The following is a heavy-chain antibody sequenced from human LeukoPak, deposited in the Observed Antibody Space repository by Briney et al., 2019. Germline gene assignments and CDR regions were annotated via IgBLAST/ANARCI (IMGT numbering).Heavy chain of an antibody. CDR3: ARGGVAARLMYGFQNWFDP. J-gene: IGHJ5*02. CDR1: GETVSGGAYY. V-gene: IGHV4-31*03. Sequence: PSQTLSLTCSVSGETVSGGAYYWSWIRQHPGKGLEWIGNIYYSGSTYYNPTLRSRLTISVDTSNNQFSLKMTSVTAADMAVYYCARGGVAARLMYGFQNWFDPWGQGTLVTVSS. D-gene: IGHD6-6*01. CDR2: IYYSGST.